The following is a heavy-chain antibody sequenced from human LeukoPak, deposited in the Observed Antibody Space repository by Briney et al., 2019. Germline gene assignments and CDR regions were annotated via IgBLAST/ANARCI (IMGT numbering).Heavy chain of an antibody. Sequence: ASVKVSCKASGYIFTGYYMHWVRLAPGQGLEWMGWINPNSGDTNYAQKFQGRVTMTRDTSISTAYMELSRLRSDDTAVYYCARGPARWLRLGYFDYWGQGTLVTVSS. V-gene: IGHV1-2*02. CDR3: ARGPARWLRLGYFDY. CDR2: INPNSGDT. CDR1: GYIFTGYY. D-gene: IGHD5-12*01. J-gene: IGHJ4*02.